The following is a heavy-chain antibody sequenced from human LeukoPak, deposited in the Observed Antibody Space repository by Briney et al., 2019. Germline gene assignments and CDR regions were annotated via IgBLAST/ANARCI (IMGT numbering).Heavy chain of an antibody. J-gene: IGHJ6*03. CDR2: ISSSGSTI. D-gene: IGHD1-20*01. CDR3: ARIITGTTGHYYYYYVDV. CDR1: GFTFSDYY. V-gene: IGHV3-11*04. Sequence: PGGSLRLSCAASGFTFSDYYMSWIRQAPGKGLGWVSYISSSGSTIYYADSVKGRFTISRDNAKNSLYLQMNSLRAEDTAVYYCARIITGTTGHYYYYYVDVWGKGTTVTVSS.